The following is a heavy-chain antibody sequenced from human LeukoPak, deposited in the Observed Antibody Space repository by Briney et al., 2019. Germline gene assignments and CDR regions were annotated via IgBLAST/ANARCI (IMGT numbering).Heavy chain of an antibody. V-gene: IGHV3-7*01. D-gene: IGHD3-10*01. Sequence: PGGSLRLSCAASGFTFSSYWMSWVRQAPGKGLEWVATIKQDGSEKYYVDSVKDRFTISRDNAKDSLHLQMNSLRAEDTAVYYCARNSGSHPWGQGTLVTVSS. J-gene: IGHJ5*02. CDR3: ARNSGSHP. CDR1: GFTFSSYW. CDR2: IKQDGSEK.